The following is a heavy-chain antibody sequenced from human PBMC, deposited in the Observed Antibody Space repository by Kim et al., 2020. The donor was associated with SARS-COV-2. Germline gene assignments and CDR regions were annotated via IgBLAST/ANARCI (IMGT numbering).Heavy chain of an antibody. D-gene: IGHD3-10*01. CDR2: IYYSGST. Sequence: SETLSLTCTVSGGSISSSSYYWGWIRQPPGKGLEWIGSIYYSGSTYYNPSLKSRVTISVDTSKNQFSLKLSSVTAADTAVYYCAQRDYIYRSGRFDYWGQGTLVTVSS. J-gene: IGHJ4*02. CDR3: AQRDYIYRSGRFDY. CDR1: GGSISSSSYY. V-gene: IGHV4-39*01.